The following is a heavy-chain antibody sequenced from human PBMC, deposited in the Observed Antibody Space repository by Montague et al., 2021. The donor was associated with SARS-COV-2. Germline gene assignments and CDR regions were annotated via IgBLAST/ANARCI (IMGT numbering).Heavy chain of an antibody. CDR2: IYYTGRT. CDR1: SGSIRSSNYY. Sequence: SETLSLTCTVSSGSIRSSNYYWGWLRQPPGKGLEWIGSIYYTGRTFYNPSLRSRLAISIDTSNNQFSPRLSSVTAADTAVYYCARRNGGLAVGGIWFDPWGQGRLVTVSS. V-gene: IGHV4-39*01. J-gene: IGHJ5*02. CDR3: ARRNGGLAVGGIWFDP. D-gene: IGHD6-19*01.